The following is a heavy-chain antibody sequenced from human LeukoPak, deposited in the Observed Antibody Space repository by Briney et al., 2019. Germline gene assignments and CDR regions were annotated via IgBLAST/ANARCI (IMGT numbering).Heavy chain of an antibody. CDR1: GGTFSSYA. CDR3: ARGVAPTRRYIVVVPAASSGWFDP. CDR2: MNPNSGNT. J-gene: IGHJ5*02. Sequence: ASVKVSCKASGGTFSSYAISWVRQATGQGLEWMGWMNPNSGNTGYAQKFQGRVTMTRNTSISTAYMELSSLRSEDTAVYYCARGVAPTRRYIVVVPAASSGWFDPWGQGTLVTVSS. D-gene: IGHD2-2*01. V-gene: IGHV1-8*02.